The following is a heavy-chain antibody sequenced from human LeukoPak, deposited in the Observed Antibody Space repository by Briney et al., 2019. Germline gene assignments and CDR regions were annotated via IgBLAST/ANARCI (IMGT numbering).Heavy chain of an antibody. D-gene: IGHD2-2*01. CDR2: IYYTGT. V-gene: IGHV4-59*02. J-gene: IGHJ4*02. CDR3: AKGVVVAPDVTPFDY. Sequence: NPSETLSLTCTVSGGSVSDYYWSWIRQSPGKGLEWIGYIYYTGTSYNPSLKSRVTISADTSKNQFSLNLSSVTAADTAVYYCAKGVVVAPDVTPFDYWGQGTLVTVSS. CDR1: GGSVSDYY.